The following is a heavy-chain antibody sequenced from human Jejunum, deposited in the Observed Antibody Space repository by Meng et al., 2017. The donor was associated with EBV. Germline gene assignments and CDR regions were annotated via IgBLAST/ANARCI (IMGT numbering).Heavy chain of an antibody. CDR1: GDSISSSNW. V-gene: IGHV4-4*02. Sequence: VPLQACGPGLVRPSRTLSLTCAVSGDSISSSNWWSWVRQPPGKGLEWIGEIYHSGSTNYNPSLKSRVTISVDKSKNQFSLKLSSVTAADTAVYYCARYGSGYFPALWYWGQGTLVTVSS. J-gene: IGHJ4*02. CDR2: IYHSGST. D-gene: IGHD3-3*01. CDR3: ARYGSGYFPALWY.